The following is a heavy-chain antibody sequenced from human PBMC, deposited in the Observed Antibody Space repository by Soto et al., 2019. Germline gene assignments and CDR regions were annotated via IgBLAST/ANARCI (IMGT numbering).Heavy chain of an antibody. CDR2: INPNSGGT. D-gene: IGHD4-17*01. CDR3: ARGALMVTTLNYFDY. Sequence: ASVKVSCKASGYTFTGYYMHWVRQAPGQGLEWMGWINPNSGGTNYAQKFQGWVTMTRDTSISTAYMELSRLRSDDTAVYYCARGALMVTTLNYFDYWGQGTLVTVSS. J-gene: IGHJ4*02. CDR1: GYTFTGYY. V-gene: IGHV1-2*04.